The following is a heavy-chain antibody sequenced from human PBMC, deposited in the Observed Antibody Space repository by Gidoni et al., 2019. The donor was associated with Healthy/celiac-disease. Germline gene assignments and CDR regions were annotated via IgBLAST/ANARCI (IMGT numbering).Heavy chain of an antibody. CDR3: TTGAILNY. V-gene: IGHV3-15*01. CDR2: IKSKADGRKT. D-gene: IGHD3-16*01. CDR1: GFTFRNAW. Sequence: EVQLVESGGGLVKPGGSLSLSCPSSGFTFRNAWKCGVRQAPGRVLEWVGRIKSKADGRKTDNAAPVKGRITISRDDSKNTLYLQMSSLKTEDTAVYDCTTGAILNYWGQGTLVTVSS. J-gene: IGHJ4*02.